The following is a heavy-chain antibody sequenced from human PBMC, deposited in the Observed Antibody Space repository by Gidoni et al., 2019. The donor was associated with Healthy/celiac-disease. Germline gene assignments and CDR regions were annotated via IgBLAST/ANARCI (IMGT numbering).Heavy chain of an antibody. V-gene: IGHV3-49*03. Sequence: EVQLVESGGGLVQPGRSLRLSCTASGFTFGDYAMSWFRQAPGKGLEWVGFIRSKAYGGTTEYAASVKGRFTISRDDSKSIAYLQMNSLKTEDTAVYYCTRDLEDYDFWSGYYAANYYYYGMDVWGQGTTVTVSS. CDR3: TRDLEDYDFWSGYYAANYYYYGMDV. CDR1: GFTFGDYA. D-gene: IGHD3-3*01. CDR2: IRSKAYGGTT. J-gene: IGHJ6*02.